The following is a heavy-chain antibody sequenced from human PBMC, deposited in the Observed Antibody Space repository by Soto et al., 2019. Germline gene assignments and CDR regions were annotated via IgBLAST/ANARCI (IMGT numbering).Heavy chain of an antibody. CDR3: ARDKLTGLFDY. J-gene: IGHJ4*02. CDR1: GGSFSGYY. V-gene: IGHV4-34*01. CDR2: INHSGST. D-gene: IGHD2-8*02. Sequence: QVQLQQWGAGLLKPSETLSLTCAVYGGSFSGYYWTWIRQPPGTGLEWIGEINHSGSTNYNPSLTSRVTISVDTSTTQFSLKLTSVTAAATAVYYCARDKLTGLFDYWGQGTLVTVSS.